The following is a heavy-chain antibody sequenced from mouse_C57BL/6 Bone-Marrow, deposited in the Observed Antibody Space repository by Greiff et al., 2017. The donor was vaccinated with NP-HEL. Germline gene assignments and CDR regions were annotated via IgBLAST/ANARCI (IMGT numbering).Heavy chain of an antibody. CDR2: ISNLAYSI. J-gene: IGHJ4*01. V-gene: IGHV5-15*01. D-gene: IGHD1-1*01. Sequence: EVQLQQSGGGLVQPGGSLKLSCAASGFTFSDYGMAWVRQDPKKGPEWVAFISNLAYSIYYADTVTGRFTIFRENAKKTLYLEMSSLRSEDTAMYYCARQNYGSSYAMDYWGQGTSVTVSS. CDR3: ARQNYGSSYAMDY. CDR1: GFTFSDYG.